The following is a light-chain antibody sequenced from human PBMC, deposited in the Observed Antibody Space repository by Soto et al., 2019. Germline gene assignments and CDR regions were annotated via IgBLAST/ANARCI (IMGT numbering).Light chain of an antibody. Sequence: DIQMTQSPSSLSASVGDRVAITCRASQTISSYLNWYQQKPGNAPELLIYAASSLQSGVPSRFSGSGSETDFTLTIRGLQPEDFATYYCQQTYSVPITFGQGTRLDMK. CDR1: QTISSY. CDR2: AAS. CDR3: QQTYSVPIT. J-gene: IGKJ5*01. V-gene: IGKV1-39*01.